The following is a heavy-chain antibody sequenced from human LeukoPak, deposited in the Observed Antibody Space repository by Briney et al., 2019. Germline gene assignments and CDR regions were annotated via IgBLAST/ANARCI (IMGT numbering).Heavy chain of an antibody. D-gene: IGHD3-9*01. CDR2: IKQDGSEK. V-gene: IGHV3-7*03. CDR3: TGGTGFIIKD. Sequence: GGSLRLSCAASGFTFSLYWMNWVRRAPGKGLEWVANIKQDGSEKNYVDSVKGRFTISRDNAKNSLYLQVNNLRVEDTAMYYCTGGTGFIIKDWGQGTLVTVSS. CDR1: GFTFSLYW. J-gene: IGHJ4*02.